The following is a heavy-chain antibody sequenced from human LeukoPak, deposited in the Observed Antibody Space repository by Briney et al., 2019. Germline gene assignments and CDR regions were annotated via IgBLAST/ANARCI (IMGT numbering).Heavy chain of an antibody. CDR1: GYSISSGYY. D-gene: IGHD2-15*01. J-gene: IGHJ5*02. CDR2: IYHSGST. CDR3: ARDRFWDIVVVVAARRGNWFDP. Sequence: SETLSLTCTVSGYSISSGYYWGWIRQPPGKGLEWIGSIYHSGSTYYNPSLKSRVTISVDTSKNQFSLKLSSVTAADTAVYYCARDRFWDIVVVVAARRGNWFDPWGQGTLVTVSS. V-gene: IGHV4-38-2*02.